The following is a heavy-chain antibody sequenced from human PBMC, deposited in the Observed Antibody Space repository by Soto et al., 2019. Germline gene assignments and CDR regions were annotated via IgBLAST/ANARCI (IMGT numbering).Heavy chain of an antibody. CDR3: ARVCGGACHYGMDV. D-gene: IGHD2-21*02. CDR1: GGSISSGGYY. V-gene: IGHV4-31*03. CDR2: IYYSGST. J-gene: IGHJ6*02. Sequence: QVQLQESGPGLVKPSQTLSLTCTVSGGSISSGGYYWSWIRQHPGKGLEWIGYIYYSGSTYYNPSLKRRVTMSVDTSKIPFSLKLSSVTAADTAVYYCARVCGGACHYGMDVWGQGTTVTVSS.